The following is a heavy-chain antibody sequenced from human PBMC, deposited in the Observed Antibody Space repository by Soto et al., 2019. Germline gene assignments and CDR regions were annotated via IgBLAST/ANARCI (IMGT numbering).Heavy chain of an antibody. V-gene: IGHV3-30*18. Sequence: GGSLRLSCAASGFSFSSYGMHWVRQAPSKGLVWLSVISYDGSHTHYADSVKGRFTISRDNSKNTLFLQMNSLRPDDTAIYYCAKDLGPPSGSYPDSWGQGTLVTVSS. CDR1: GFSFSSYG. CDR3: AKDLGPPSGSYPDS. J-gene: IGHJ4*02. CDR2: ISYDGSHT. D-gene: IGHD1-26*01.